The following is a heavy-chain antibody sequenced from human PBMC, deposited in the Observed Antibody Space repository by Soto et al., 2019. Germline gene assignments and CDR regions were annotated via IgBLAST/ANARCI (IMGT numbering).Heavy chain of an antibody. V-gene: IGHV6-1*01. CDR2: TCYRSKWYN. J-gene: IGHJ4*02. D-gene: IGHD6-19*01. Sequence: PSQTLSLTCAISGGSVSGNSSAWNWIRRSPSRGLDWLGRTCYRSKWYNDYAVSVKSRITVTPDTSKNQFSLHLNSVTPEDTAVYYCARQFQYYQSSGSYFAYWAQGAMVTVSS. CDR3: ARQFQYYQSSGSYFAY. CDR1: GGSVSGNSSA.